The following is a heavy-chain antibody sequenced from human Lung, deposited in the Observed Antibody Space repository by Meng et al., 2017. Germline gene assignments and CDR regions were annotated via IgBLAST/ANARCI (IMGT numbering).Heavy chain of an antibody. CDR3: ARERHSTIIRGVIDF. D-gene: IGHD3-10*01. V-gene: IGHV4-34*01. CDR2: INHGGST. Sequence: QVHLQQWGAGLLRPSENLSLTGPVYGGSISGSERSWIRQSPAKGLEWIGKINHGGSTNYNPSLESRVTISVDTPKNQFSLRLTSMTVADTAVYYCARERHSTIIRGVIDFWGQGALVTVSS. J-gene: IGHJ4*02. CDR1: GGSISGSE.